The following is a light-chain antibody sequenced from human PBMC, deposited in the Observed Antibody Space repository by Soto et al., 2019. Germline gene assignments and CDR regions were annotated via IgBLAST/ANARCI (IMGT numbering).Light chain of an antibody. CDR2: GAS. Sequence: EIVLTQSPGTLSLSAGESASLSCRASQSVSTSVAWYQQKPGQAPRLLLYGASSWATGIPDMFSGSGSGTDLTLISNSLDPEYFAVYCWQQYHTTPWTFGRGTKVEVK. V-gene: IGKV3-20*01. CDR3: QQYHTTPWT. CDR1: QSVSTS. J-gene: IGKJ1*01.